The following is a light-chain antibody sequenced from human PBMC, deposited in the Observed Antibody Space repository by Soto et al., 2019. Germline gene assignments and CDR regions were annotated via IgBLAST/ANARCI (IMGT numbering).Light chain of an antibody. V-gene: IGLV2-8*01. CDR3: SSYAGSNNYV. J-gene: IGLJ1*01. CDR1: SSDVGGYNY. CDR2: EVS. Sequence: QSVLTQPPSASGSPGQSVTISCTGTSSDVGGYNYVSWYQQHPGKAPKLMIYEVSKRPSGFPDRFSGSKSGNTASLTVSGLQAEDEADYYCSSYAGSNNYVFGTGIKLTVL.